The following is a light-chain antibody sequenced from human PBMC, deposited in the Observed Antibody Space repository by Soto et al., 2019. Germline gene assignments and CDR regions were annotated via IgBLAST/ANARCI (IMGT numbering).Light chain of an antibody. CDR2: AXS. CDR1: HSISRY. V-gene: IGKV1-39*01. J-gene: IGKJ5*01. CDR3: QQSYRTPIT. Sequence: IPLTQSPSTLLSSVGDRVTITXRVRHSISRYLDWYQQRPGXAPKXXXDAXSSLPRGVPSRLSGSGSGTDFTLPISSLQPDDFDNYYCQQSYRTPITFGQGTRLDIK.